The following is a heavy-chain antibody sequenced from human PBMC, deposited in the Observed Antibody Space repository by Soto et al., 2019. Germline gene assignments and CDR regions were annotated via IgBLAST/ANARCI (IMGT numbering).Heavy chain of an antibody. J-gene: IGHJ4*02. V-gene: IGHV4-59*01. CDR2: IYYSGIT. Sequence: SETLSLTCTVSGGSFSSYSWSWIRQPPGKGLEWIGYIYYSGITKYNPSFKSRVTISVDMSKSQLSLRLSSVTAADTAVYYCARGSDYDVLTGFYALFLWGQGTLVTVSS. CDR3: ARGSDYDVLTGFYALFL. D-gene: IGHD3-9*01. CDR1: GGSFSSYS.